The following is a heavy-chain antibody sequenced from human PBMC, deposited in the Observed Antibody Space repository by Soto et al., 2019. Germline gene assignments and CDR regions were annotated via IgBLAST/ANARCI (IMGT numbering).Heavy chain of an antibody. CDR2: ISFDGSEK. J-gene: IGHJ4*02. Sequence: PGGSLRLSCAASGFSFNAFAMHWVRQAPGKGLEWVAVISFDGSEKYYTDSVKGRFTISRDNSKNALSLQMNFLRNEDAALYYCARDIDEFETTGYFSQWGQGTLVTVSS. CDR1: GFSFNAFA. V-gene: IGHV3-30*04. CDR3: ARDIDEFETTGYFSQ. D-gene: IGHD3-9*01.